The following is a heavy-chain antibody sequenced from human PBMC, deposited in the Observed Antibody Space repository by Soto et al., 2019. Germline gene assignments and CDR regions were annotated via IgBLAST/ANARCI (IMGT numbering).Heavy chain of an antibody. V-gene: IGHV4-30-4*08. CDR2: IYYSGST. Sequence: PSETLSLTCTVSGGSISSTFYYWVWIRQPPGKGLEWIGSIYYSGSTSYNPSHNPSLKSRVTISVDTSKNQFSLKLSSVTAADTAVYYCARGGYYDSSGGQRAFDIWGQGTMVTVSS. CDR3: ARGGYYDSSGGQRAFDI. J-gene: IGHJ3*02. D-gene: IGHD3-22*01. CDR1: GGSISSTFYY.